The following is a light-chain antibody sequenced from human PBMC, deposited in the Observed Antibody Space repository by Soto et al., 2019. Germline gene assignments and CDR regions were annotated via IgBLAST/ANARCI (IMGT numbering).Light chain of an antibody. CDR2: GAS. Sequence: EIVLTQSPGALSLSPGERATLSCRASQSVSSSYLAWYQQKPGQAPRLLIYGASSRATGIPDRFSGSGSGTDFTLTISSLEPEDFAVYYCQQRNSWPTSLTFGGGTKVDIK. CDR3: QQRNSWPTSLT. V-gene: IGKV3D-20*02. CDR1: QSVSSSY. J-gene: IGKJ4*01.